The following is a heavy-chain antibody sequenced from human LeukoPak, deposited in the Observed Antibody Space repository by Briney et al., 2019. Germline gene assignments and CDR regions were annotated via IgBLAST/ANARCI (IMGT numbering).Heavy chain of an antibody. D-gene: IGHD3-22*01. Sequence: ASVKVSCKASGYTFTSYAMNWVRQAPGQGLEWMGGIIPIFGTANYAQKFQGRVTITADESTSTAYMELSSLRSEDTAVYYCAPLEGYSSGYYYLGNWGQGTLVTVSS. CDR2: IIPIFGTA. V-gene: IGHV1-69*13. CDR3: APLEGYSSGYYYLGN. J-gene: IGHJ4*02. CDR1: GYTFTSYA.